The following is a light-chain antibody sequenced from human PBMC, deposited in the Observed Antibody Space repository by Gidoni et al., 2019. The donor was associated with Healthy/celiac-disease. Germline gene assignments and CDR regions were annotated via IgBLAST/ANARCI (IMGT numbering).Light chain of an antibody. Sequence: EIVMTQSPAPLSVSPGERATLSCRASQSVSSNLAWYQQKPGQAPRLLIYGASTRATGIPARFSGSVSGTEFTLTISSLQSEDFAVYYCQQYNNWPPWTFXXXAKVEIK. CDR3: QQYNNWPPWT. CDR1: QSVSSN. V-gene: IGKV3-15*01. J-gene: IGKJ1*01. CDR2: GAS.